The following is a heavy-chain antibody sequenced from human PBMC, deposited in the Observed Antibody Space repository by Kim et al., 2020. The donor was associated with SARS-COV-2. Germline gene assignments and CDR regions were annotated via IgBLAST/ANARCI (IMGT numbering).Heavy chain of an antibody. CDR3: ARVTTIFGVVVSGFDY. D-gene: IGHD3-3*01. V-gene: IGHV4-31*03. Sequence: SETLSLTCTVSGGSISSGGYYWSWIRQHPGKGLEWIGYIYYSGSTYYNPSLKSRVTISVDTSKNQFSLKLSSVTAADTAVYYCARVTTIFGVVVSGFDYRGQGTLVTVSS. J-gene: IGHJ4*02. CDR1: GGSISSGGYY. CDR2: IYYSGST.